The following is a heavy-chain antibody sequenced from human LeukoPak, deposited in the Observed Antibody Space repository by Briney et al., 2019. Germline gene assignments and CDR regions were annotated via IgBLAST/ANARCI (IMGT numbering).Heavy chain of an antibody. V-gene: IGHV5-51*01. CDR3: ARHPHYGNTPMSRYYYYAMDV. J-gene: IGHJ6*04. CDR2: VYPGDSDT. Sequence: GESLRISCKASGYNFTNYWIGWVRQMPGKGLEWMAIVYPGDSDTRYNPSLQGHVTISADKSSSTAYLQWTSLKASDTAMYYCARHPHYGNTPMSRYYYYAMDVWGKGTTVTVSS. CDR1: GYNFTNYW. D-gene: IGHD5-18*01.